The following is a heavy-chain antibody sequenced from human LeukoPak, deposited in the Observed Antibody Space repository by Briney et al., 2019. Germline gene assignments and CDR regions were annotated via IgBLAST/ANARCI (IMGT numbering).Heavy chain of an antibody. J-gene: IGHJ6*02. Sequence: GGSLRLSCAASGFIFSSYAMSWVRQAPGKGLEWVSYISSSSSTIYYADSVKGRFTIARDNAKNSLYLQMNSLRAEDTAVYYCARDHCSSTSCHYYYGMDVWGQGTTVTVSS. CDR1: GFIFSSYA. V-gene: IGHV3-48*04. D-gene: IGHD2-2*01. CDR2: ISSSSSTI. CDR3: ARDHCSSTSCHYYYGMDV.